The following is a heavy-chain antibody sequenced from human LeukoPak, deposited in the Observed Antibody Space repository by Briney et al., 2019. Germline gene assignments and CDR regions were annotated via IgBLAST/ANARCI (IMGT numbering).Heavy chain of an antibody. D-gene: IGHD6-13*01. CDR3: ARSLPYGTTWYGRSDF. J-gene: IGHJ4*02. Sequence: GGSLRLSCAASGFTVSSNFMTWVRQAPGKGLEWVANIRQDGDTKYYVDSVKGRFTISRDNAMNSLYLQMNSLRAEDTAIYYCARSLPYGTTWYGRSDFWGQGTLVTVSS. V-gene: IGHV3-7*03. CDR1: GFTVSSNF. CDR2: IRQDGDTK.